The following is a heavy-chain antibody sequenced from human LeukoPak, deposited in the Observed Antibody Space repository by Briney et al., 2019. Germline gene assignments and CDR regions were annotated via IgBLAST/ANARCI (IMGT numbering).Heavy chain of an antibody. J-gene: IGHJ4*02. CDR1: GFTFSSYG. D-gene: IGHD5-18*01. CDR3: ARLVWDTTMADGDIDS. V-gene: IGHV3-33*01. Sequence: GRSLRLSCAASGFTFSSYGMHWVRQAPGKGLEWVAVIWYDGTNKYYADSVKGRFTISRDNSKNTLYLQMNSLRAEDTAVYYCARLVWDTTMADGDIDSWGQGTLLIVSS. CDR2: IWYDGTNK.